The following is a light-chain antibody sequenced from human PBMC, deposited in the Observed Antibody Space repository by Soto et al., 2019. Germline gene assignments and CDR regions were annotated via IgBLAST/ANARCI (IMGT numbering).Light chain of an antibody. CDR3: MQVLQAPLS. V-gene: IGKV2-28*01. J-gene: IGKJ4*01. CDR2: LGS. Sequence: VMTQSPLSLPVTPGEPASISCRSSQSLLHSSGSNFLDWYLQKPGQSPQLLIYLGSNRASGVPDRFRGSGSGTDFTLKISRVEAEVVGFYYCMQVLQAPLSFGGGTRVEIK. CDR1: QSLLHSSGSNF.